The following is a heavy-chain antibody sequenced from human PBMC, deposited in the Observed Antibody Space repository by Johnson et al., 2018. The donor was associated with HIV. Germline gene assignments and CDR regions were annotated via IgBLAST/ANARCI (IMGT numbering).Heavy chain of an antibody. D-gene: IGHD4-11*01. CDR3: ARMTTRSDV. CDR1: GITFSRYG. V-gene: IGHV3-30*03. CDR2: ISYDGSNK. J-gene: IGHJ3*01. Sequence: QVQLVESGGGVVQPGRSLRLSCAAFGITFSRYGMHWVRQAPGMGLEWVLVISYDGSNKYYADSVKGRFTIPRDNSKNTLYLQMNSLRAEDTSVYYCARMTTRSDVWCQGTMVTVSS.